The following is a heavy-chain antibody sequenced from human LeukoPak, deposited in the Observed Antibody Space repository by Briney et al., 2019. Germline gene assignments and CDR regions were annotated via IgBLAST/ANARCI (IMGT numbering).Heavy chain of an antibody. Sequence: ASVKVSCKASGDTFTSYDINWVRQATGQGLEWWGWMNPNSGNTGYAQKFQGRVTITRNTYISTAYMELSSLRSEDTAVYYCARYGSGSQNAFDIWGQRAMDTVSS. V-gene: IGHV1-8*03. D-gene: IGHD3-10*01. CDR3: ARYGSGSQNAFDI. J-gene: IGHJ3*02. CDR2: MNPNSGNT. CDR1: GDTFTSYD.